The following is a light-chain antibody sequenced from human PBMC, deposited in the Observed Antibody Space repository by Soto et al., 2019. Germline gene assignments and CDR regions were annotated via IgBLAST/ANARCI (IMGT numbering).Light chain of an antibody. Sequence: EIVLTQSPGTLSLSPGERATLSCRASQSVSSSYLAWYQQKPSQAPRLLIYGASSRATGIPDRFSGSGSGTDFPLTISRLEPEDFAVYYCQQYGSSPPYTFGQGTKLEIK. CDR1: QSVSSSY. CDR2: GAS. CDR3: QQYGSSPPYT. J-gene: IGKJ2*01. V-gene: IGKV3-20*01.